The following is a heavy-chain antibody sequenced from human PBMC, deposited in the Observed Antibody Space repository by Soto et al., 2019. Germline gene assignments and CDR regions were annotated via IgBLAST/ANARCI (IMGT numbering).Heavy chain of an antibody. CDR3: ARDRGRYYLDS. J-gene: IGHJ4*02. V-gene: IGHV3-21*01. CDR1: GFTFISYS. CDR2: MSSSGRDI. D-gene: IGHD3-10*01. Sequence: SLRLSCSASGFTFISYSMGWVRQAPGKGLEWVSSMSSSGRDIYYADSVKGRFTISRDNAKNSLFLQMNSLRVDDMAVYYCARDRGRYYLDSWGQGTQVTVSS.